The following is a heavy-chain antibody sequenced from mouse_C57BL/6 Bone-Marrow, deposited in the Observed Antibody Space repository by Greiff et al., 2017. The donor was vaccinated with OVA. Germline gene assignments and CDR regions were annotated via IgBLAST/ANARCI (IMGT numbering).Heavy chain of an antibody. CDR2: IYPRDGST. Sequence: VQLQQSDAELVKPGASVKISCKVSGYTFTDHTIHWMKQRPEQGLEWIGYIYPRDGSTKYNEKFKGKATLTADQSSSTAYMQLNSLTSEDSAVYFCARCGYYGSSPYYAMDYWGQGTSVTVSS. CDR3: ARCGYYGSSPYYAMDY. V-gene: IGHV1-78*01. D-gene: IGHD1-1*01. CDR1: GYTFTDHT. J-gene: IGHJ4*01.